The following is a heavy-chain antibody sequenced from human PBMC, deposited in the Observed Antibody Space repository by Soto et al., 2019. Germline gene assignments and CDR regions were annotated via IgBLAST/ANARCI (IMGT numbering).Heavy chain of an antibody. CDR3: VRQGIGDLHGLVDV. J-gene: IGHJ6*02. Sequence: QVQLQQSDPGLVKPSETLSLTCTVSSGPSRSHNWGWIRQPPGRGLEWIGYVYYTGSTSYNPSLKSRVTISADTSTNHISLTLSSVTAADTAVYYCVRQGIGDLHGLVDVWGQGTTVSVS. D-gene: IGHD3-10*01. CDR2: VYYTGST. CDR1: SGPSRSHN. V-gene: IGHV4-59*08.